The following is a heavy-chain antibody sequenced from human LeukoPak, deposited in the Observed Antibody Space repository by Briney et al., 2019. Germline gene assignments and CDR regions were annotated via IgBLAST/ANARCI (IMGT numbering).Heavy chain of an antibody. CDR2: IHHIGTT. CDR3: ARRDQNEGVGGYVP. V-gene: IGHV4-38-2*02. J-gene: IGHJ4*02. Sequence: SETLSLTCTVSGYSISSGYYWGWIWQPPGKGLEWVGNIHHIGTTYYNPSLKSRVTISVDTSKNQFSLKLTSVTAAGTAVYYCARRDQNEGVGGYVPWGQGTLVTVSS. D-gene: IGHD5-12*01. CDR1: GYSISSGYY.